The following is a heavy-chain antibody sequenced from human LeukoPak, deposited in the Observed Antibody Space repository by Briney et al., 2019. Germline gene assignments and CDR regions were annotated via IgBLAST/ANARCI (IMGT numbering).Heavy chain of an antibody. CDR1: GFTFSGYY. J-gene: IGHJ4*02. CDR3: AREPSGSGGYDY. Sequence: ASVKVSCKASGFTFSGYYMHWVRQAPGQGLEWMAWISPNSGGTNYVQRFQGRVTVTRDTSISTDYMEISGLTSDDTALYYCAREPSGSGGYDYWGQGTLVTVSS. D-gene: IGHD3-10*01. CDR2: ISPNSGGT. V-gene: IGHV1-2*02.